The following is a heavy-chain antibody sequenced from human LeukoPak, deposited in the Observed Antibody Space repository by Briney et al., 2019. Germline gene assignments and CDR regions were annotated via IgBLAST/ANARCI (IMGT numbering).Heavy chain of an antibody. CDR1: GGSVSSWY. D-gene: IGHD6-19*01. CDR3: ARETSLTGYASGLGFNY. CDR2: IYDSGNT. V-gene: IGHV4-59*02. Sequence: SETLSLTCTVSGGSVSSWYWSWIRQPPGKGLEWIGYIYDSGNTNYNPSLKSRVTVSIDTSKNQFSLRLTSVTAADTATYYCARETSLTGYASGLGFNYWGQGILVTVSS. J-gene: IGHJ4*02.